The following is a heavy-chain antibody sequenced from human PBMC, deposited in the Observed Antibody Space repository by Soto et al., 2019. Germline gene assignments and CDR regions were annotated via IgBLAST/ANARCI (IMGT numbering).Heavy chain of an antibody. CDR1: GGSVSGYY. Sequence: QVQLQQWGAGLLKPSETLSLTCAVDGGSVSGYYCTWIRQPPGKGLEWIGEIKHSGNTNYNPSLESRVTMSVDTSKSHFALKVTSVSAADTAVYYCARSELGARRHCDGTSGSNTVTKNGMDVWGQGTTVTVSS. CDR2: IKHSGNT. J-gene: IGHJ6*02. V-gene: IGHV4-34*01. D-gene: IGHD4-4*01. CDR3: ARSELGARRHCDGTSGSNTVTKNGMDV.